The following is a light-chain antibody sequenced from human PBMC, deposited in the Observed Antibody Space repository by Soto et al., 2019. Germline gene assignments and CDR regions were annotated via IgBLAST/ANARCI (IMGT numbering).Light chain of an antibody. CDR1: QSVSSSY. J-gene: IGKJ4*02. Sequence: EIVLTQSPGTLSLSPGERATLSCRASQSVSSSYLAWYQQKPGPAPRLLIYGASRRATGIPDRFSGSGSRTDFTLTICRLEPEDFAVYYGQRYSSSPPGPLTFGGGTNGE. CDR2: GAS. CDR3: QRYSSSPPGPLT. V-gene: IGKV3-20*01.